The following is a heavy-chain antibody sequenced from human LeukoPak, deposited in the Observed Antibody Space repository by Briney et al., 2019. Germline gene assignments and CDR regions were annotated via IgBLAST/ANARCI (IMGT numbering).Heavy chain of an antibody. J-gene: IGHJ4*02. V-gene: IGHV1-18*01. CDR3: ARVFSFGDYIWGSYRYYFDY. CDR2: ISTYNANT. Sequence: ASVNVSCKASGYSFTSFGISWVRQAPGQGLEWMGWISTYNANTNYAQKYQGRVTMTTDTSTSTAYMELRSLRSDDTAVYFCARVFSFGDYIWGSYRYYFDYWGQGTLVTVSS. CDR1: GYSFTSFG. D-gene: IGHD3-16*02.